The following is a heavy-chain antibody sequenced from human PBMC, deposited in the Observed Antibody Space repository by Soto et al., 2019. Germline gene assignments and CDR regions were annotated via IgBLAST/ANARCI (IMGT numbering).Heavy chain of an antibody. CDR3: AHPRGYGVFDAVDI. V-gene: IGHV3-23*01. J-gene: IGHJ3*02. CDR1: GFVFTNYA. CDR2: ITSSGESA. Sequence: GGSLRLSCATSGFVFTNYAMNWVRQAPGKGLEWVSAITSSGESAFYAESVRGRFTISRDNSLNTLYLQMRSLRPEDTAVYYCAHPRGYGVFDAVDIWGQGIMVTVPS. D-gene: IGHD4-17*01.